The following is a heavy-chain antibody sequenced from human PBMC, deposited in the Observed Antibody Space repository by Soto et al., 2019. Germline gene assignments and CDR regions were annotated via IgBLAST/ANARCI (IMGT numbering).Heavy chain of an antibody. J-gene: IGHJ6*02. Sequence: PGGSLRLSCAASGFTFSSYEINWVRQAPGKGLEWVSYISSSGSTIYYADSVKGRFTISRDNAKNSLHLQMNSLRAEDTAVYYCARGKNDFWSGYHYYYYGMDVWGQGTTVTVSS. V-gene: IGHV3-48*03. CDR3: ARGKNDFWSGYHYYYYGMDV. CDR2: ISSSGSTI. CDR1: GFTFSSYE. D-gene: IGHD3-3*01.